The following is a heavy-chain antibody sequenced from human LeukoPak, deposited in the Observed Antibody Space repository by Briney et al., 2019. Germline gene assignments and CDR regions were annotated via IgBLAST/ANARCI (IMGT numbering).Heavy chain of an antibody. V-gene: IGHV4-34*01. CDR3: ARGPHYYGSGSYYNVDAFDY. Sequence: SETLPLTCAVYGGSFSGYYWSWIRQPPGKGLEWIGEINHSGSTNYNPSLKSRVTISVDTSKNQFSLKLSSVTAADTAVYYCARGPHYYGSGSYYNVDAFDYWGQGTLVTVSS. CDR1: GGSFSGYY. J-gene: IGHJ4*02. CDR2: INHSGST. D-gene: IGHD3-10*01.